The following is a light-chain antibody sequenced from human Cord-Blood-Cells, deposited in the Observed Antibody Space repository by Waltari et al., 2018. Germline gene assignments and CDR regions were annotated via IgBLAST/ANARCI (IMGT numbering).Light chain of an antibody. V-gene: IGKV1-5*03. CDR3: CRVRIFPLT. CDR1: QSISSW. Sequence: DIQMTQSPSTLSASVGDRVTITCRASQSISSWLAWYQQKPGKAPKLLIYKASSLESGVPSRFSGSGSGTEFTLTINPVEANDTANYYVCRVRIFPLTFGGGTKVEIK. J-gene: IGKJ4*01. CDR2: KAS.